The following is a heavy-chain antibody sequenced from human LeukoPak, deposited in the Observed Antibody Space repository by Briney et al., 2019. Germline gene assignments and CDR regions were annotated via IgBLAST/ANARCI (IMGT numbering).Heavy chain of an antibody. D-gene: IGHD6-13*01. CDR3: ARLVGAAAGATHLDY. CDR1: GGSISSSSYY. V-gene: IGHV4-39*01. CDR2: IYYSGST. Sequence: SETLSLTCTVSGGSISSSSYYWGWIRLPPGKGLEWIGSIYYSGSTYYNPSLKSRVTISVDTSKNQFSLKLSPVTAADTAVYYCARLVGAAAGATHLDYWGQGTLVTVSS. J-gene: IGHJ4*02.